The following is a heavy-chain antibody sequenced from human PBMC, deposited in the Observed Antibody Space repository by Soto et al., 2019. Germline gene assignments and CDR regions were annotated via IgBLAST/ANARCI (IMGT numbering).Heavy chain of an antibody. CDR2: IIPIFGTA. CDR1: GGTFSSYS. J-gene: IGHJ4*02. D-gene: IGHD3-22*01. Sequence: SVKVSCKASGGTFSSYSISWVRQAPGQGLEWMGGIIPIFGTANYAQKFQGRVTITADESTSTAYMELSSLRSEDTAVYYCARGVRASHYYDSSGSVDFDYWGQGTLVTVSS. V-gene: IGHV1-69*13. CDR3: ARGVRASHYYDSSGSVDFDY.